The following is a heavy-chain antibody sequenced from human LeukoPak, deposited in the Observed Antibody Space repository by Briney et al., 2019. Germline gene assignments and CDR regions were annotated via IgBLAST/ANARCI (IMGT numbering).Heavy chain of an antibody. V-gene: IGHV3-23*01. CDR3: AKSRAGYCSGGSCHNFDY. CDR1: GFTFSSYA. Sequence: GGSLRLSCAASGFTFSSYAMSWVRQAPGKGLEWVSAISGSGGSTYYADSVKGRFTISRDNSKNTLYLQMNSLRAEGTAVYYCAKSRAGYCSGGSCHNFDYWGQGTLVTVSS. J-gene: IGHJ4*02. D-gene: IGHD2-15*01. CDR2: ISGSGGST.